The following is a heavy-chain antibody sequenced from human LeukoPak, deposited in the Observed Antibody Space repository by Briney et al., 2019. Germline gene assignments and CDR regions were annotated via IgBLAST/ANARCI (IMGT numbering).Heavy chain of an antibody. CDR1: AGSFSSSSFY. V-gene: IGHV4-39*01. CDR3: AGYYDASRFYQPFDY. D-gene: IGHD3-22*01. Sequence: SQTRSLTCTVYAGSFSSSSFYWGWIRQPPWKGLEGSALTFYTGDTYYSPSLKSRLTISVDTSENQFSLKLSSVTAADTAVYYCAGYYDASRFYQPFDYWGQGTLVTVSS. CDR2: TFYTGDT. J-gene: IGHJ4*02.